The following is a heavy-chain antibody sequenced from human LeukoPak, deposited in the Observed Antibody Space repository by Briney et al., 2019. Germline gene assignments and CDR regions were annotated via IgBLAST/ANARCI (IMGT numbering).Heavy chain of an antibody. D-gene: IGHD6-6*01. CDR3: ARSSYSSSSSV. CDR2: INSDGSER. V-gene: IGHV3-7*03. CDR1: GFTFSGFW. J-gene: IGHJ3*01. Sequence: GGSLRLSCAVSGFTFSGFWMSWSRQAPGRGLEWVASINSDGSERYYADVVKGRFTISRDNAKNSLYLQINSLRAEDTAVYYCARSSYSSSSSVWGQGTMVTVSS.